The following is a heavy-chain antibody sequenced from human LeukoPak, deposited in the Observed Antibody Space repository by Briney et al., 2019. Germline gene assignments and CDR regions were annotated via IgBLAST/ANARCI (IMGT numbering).Heavy chain of an antibody. CDR1: GGSFSGYY. D-gene: IGHD2-15*01. CDR2: INHSGST. V-gene: IGHV4-34*01. CDR3: ARDLWDCSGGSCYSAGY. J-gene: IGHJ4*02. Sequence: SETLSLTCAVYGGSFSGYYWSWIRQPPGKGLEWIGEINHSGSTNYNPSLKSRVTISVDTSKNQFSLKLSSVTAADTAVYYCARDLWDCSGGSCYSAGYWGQGTLVTVSS.